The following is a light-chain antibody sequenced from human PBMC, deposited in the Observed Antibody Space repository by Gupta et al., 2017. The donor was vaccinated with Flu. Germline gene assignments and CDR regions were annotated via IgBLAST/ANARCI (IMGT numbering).Light chain of an antibody. CDR2: HAS. Sequence: DIQMTQSPSSLSASVGDRVTITCRASQSISRYLNWYQQKPGKAPQVLIFHASSLKSGVPSRFSGSGSGTXFALTIXRLQPEDFATYYCQQSDSSLWTFGXGTKVEIK. J-gene: IGKJ1*01. CDR3: QQSDSSLWT. V-gene: IGKV1-39*01. CDR1: QSISRY.